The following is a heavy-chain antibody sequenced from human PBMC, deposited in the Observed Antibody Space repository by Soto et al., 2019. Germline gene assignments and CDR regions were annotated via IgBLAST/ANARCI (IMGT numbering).Heavy chain of an antibody. CDR1: GFTFSSYS. D-gene: IGHD3-10*01. J-gene: IGHJ6*02. CDR3: ARATTGGSGVPYYYGMDV. CDR2: ISSSSSYI. Sequence: PGGSLRLSCAASGFTFSSYSMNWVRQAPGKGLEWVSSISSSSSYIYYADSVKGRFTISRDNAKNSLYLQMNSLRAEDTAVYYCARATTGGSGVPYYYGMDVWGQGTTVTVSS. V-gene: IGHV3-21*01.